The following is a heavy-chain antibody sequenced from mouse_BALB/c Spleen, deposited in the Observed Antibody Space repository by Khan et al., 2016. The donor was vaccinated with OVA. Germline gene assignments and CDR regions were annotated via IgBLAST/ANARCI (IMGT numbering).Heavy chain of an antibody. V-gene: IGHV3-5*02. D-gene: IGHD2-2*01. CDR3: ARDRGGFDSYYFDY. Sequence: EVQLQESGPGLVKPSQTVSLTCTVTGISITTGNYRWSWIRQFPGNKLEWIGYLYYSGTTTYNPSLTSRTTITRDTSKNQFFLEMNSLTAEDTATSYCARDRGGFDSYYFDYWGQGTTLTVSS. J-gene: IGHJ2*01. CDR2: LYYSGTT. CDR1: GISITTGNYR.